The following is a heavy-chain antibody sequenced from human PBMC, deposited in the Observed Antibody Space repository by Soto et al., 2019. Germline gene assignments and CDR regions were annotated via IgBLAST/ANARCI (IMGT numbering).Heavy chain of an antibody. CDR3: ATAPFYCSGDCYPEYFQH. V-gene: IGHV1-24*01. D-gene: IGHD2-21*01. Sequence: ASVKVSCKVSGYTLTELSMHWVRQAPGKGLEWMGGFDPEDGETIYAQKFQGRVTMTEDTSTDTAYMELSSLRSEDTAVYYCATAPFYCSGDCYPEYFQHWGQGTLVTGSS. J-gene: IGHJ1*01. CDR1: GYTLTELS. CDR2: FDPEDGET.